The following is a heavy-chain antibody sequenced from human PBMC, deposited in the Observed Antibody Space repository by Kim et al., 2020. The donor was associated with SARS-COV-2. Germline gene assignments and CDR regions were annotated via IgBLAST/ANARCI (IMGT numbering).Heavy chain of an antibody. D-gene: IGHD3-16*01. J-gene: IGHJ6*02. V-gene: IGHV3-30*18. CDR1: GFNFNNFG. Sequence: GGSLRLSCAASGFNFNNFGMHWVRQAPGKGLEWVSLITYKGSKKYYADSLKGRFTISRDSSKNTLYLQMDSLRPEDTAVYFCANEKSFFMVTFGVEWGGMDFWGQGTPVTVSS. CDR3: ANEKSFFMVTFGVEWGGMDF. CDR2: ITYKGSKK.